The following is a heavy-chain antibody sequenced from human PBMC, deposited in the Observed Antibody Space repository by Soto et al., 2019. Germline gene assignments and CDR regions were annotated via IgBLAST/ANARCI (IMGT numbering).Heavy chain of an antibody. D-gene: IGHD5-18*01. J-gene: IGHJ4*02. CDR2: IIPILGIA. CDR3: ARDTAMGPYYFDY. Sequence: SVKVSCKASGGTFSSYTISWVRQAPGQGLEWMGRIIPILGIANYAQKFQGRVTITADKSTSTAYMELSSLRSEDTAVYYCARDTAMGPYYFDYWGQGTLVTVSS. V-gene: IGHV1-69*04. CDR1: GGTFSSYT.